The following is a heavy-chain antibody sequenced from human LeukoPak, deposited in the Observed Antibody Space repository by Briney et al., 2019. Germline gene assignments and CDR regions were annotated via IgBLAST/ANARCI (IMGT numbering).Heavy chain of an antibody. CDR1: GYTFTSYD. J-gene: IGHJ4*02. V-gene: IGHV1-69*13. Sequence: VASVTVSCKASGYTFTSYDINWVRQATGQGLEWMGGIIPIFGTANYAQKFQGRVTITADESTSTAYMELSSLRSEDTAVYYCARDLSWGLDYWGQGTLVTVSS. D-gene: IGHD3-16*01. CDR2: IIPIFGTA. CDR3: ARDLSWGLDY.